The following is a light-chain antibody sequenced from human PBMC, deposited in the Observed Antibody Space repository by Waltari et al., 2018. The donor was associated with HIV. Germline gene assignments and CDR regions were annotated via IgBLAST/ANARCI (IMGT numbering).Light chain of an antibody. J-gene: IGLJ1*01. CDR2: EVT. CDR3: CSYTSSNTYD. Sequence: QSALTQPASVSGSPGQSITISCTGTSGDVGGYNFVSWYQQHPGKAPKLIIYEVTNRPSGVSDRSSGSKAGNTASLTISGLQAEDEADYYCCSYTSSNTYDFGTGTTVTVL. CDR1: SGDVGGYNF. V-gene: IGLV2-14*03.